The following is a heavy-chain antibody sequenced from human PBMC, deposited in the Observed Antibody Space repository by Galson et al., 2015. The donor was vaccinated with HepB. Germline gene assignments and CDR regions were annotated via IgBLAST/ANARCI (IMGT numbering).Heavy chain of an antibody. D-gene: IGHD3-9*01. CDR1: GGTFSKYG. J-gene: IGHJ4*02. CDR2: IIPNPDTV. V-gene: IGHV1-69*10. CDR3: ARVDSPTQYEILSGYPSTQTLGFFDY. Sequence: SVKVSCKASGGTFSKYGISWVRQAPGQGPEWMGGIIPNPDTVNLAQKFQGRVTIVPDKSTNTAYMELSRLSSEDSAIYYCARVDSPTQYEILSGYPSTQTLGFFDYWGQGTPCTVSS.